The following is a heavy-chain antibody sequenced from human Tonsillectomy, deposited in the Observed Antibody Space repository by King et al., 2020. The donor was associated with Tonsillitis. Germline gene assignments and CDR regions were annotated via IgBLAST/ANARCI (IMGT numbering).Heavy chain of an antibody. CDR3: AKVPGTYWYFDL. CDR1: GFTFSGYG. D-gene: IGHD1-26*01. J-gene: IGHJ2*01. CDR2: IRYDGSNK. Sequence: VQLVESGGGVVQPGGSLRLSCAASGFTFSGYGMHWVRQAPGKGLEWVAFIRYDGSNKYYADSVKGRFTIPRDNSKNTLYLQMNSLRAEDTAVYYCAKVPGTYWYFDLWGRGTLVTVSS. V-gene: IGHV3-30*02.